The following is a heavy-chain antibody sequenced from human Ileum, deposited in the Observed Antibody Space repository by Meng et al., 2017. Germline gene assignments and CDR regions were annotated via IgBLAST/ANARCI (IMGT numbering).Heavy chain of an antibody. CDR1: GVSISRGFYH. V-gene: IGHV4-31*03. D-gene: IGHD3-10*01. Sequence: QGQLTESGPGLVKPSQTLSLTCTVSGVSISRGFYHWNWIRQHPGKGLEWIGSIYYSGTIYYNPSLKSRVTISLDTSKNQFSLNLSSVTAADTAVYYCARDRFSSGSSNWFDPWGQGTLVTVSS. CDR2: IYYSGTI. CDR3: ARDRFSSGSSNWFDP. J-gene: IGHJ5*02.